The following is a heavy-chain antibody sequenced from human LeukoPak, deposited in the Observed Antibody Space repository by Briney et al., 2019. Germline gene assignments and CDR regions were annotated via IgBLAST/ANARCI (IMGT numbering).Heavy chain of an antibody. V-gene: IGHV3-23*01. CDR3: AKGPQLSVLRFLEWLRDWYFDL. Sequence: GGSLRLSCAASGFTFSSYAMSWVRQAPGKGLEWVSAISGSGGSTYYADSVTGRFTISRDNSKNTLYLQMNSLRAEDTAVYYCAKGPQLSVLRFLEWLRDWYFDLWGRGTLVTVSS. D-gene: IGHD3-3*01. J-gene: IGHJ2*01. CDR2: ISGSGGST. CDR1: GFTFSSYA.